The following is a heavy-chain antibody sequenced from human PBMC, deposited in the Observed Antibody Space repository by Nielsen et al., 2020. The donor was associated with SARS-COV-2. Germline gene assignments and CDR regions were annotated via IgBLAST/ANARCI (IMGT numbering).Heavy chain of an antibody. CDR1: GYTFTSYG. CDR2: ISAYNGNT. D-gene: IGHD3-3*01. V-gene: IGHV1-18*04. J-gene: IGHJ3*02. Sequence: ASVKVSCKASGYTFTSYGISWVRQAPGQGLEWMGWISAYNGNTNYAQKLQGRVIMTTDTSTSTAYMELRSLRSDDTAVYYCARDARSVLRFLEWPRGDIWGQGTMVTVSS. CDR3: ARDARSVLRFLEWPRGDI.